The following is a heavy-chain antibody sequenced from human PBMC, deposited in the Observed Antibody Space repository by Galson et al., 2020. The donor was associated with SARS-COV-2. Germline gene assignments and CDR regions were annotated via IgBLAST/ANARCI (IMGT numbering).Heavy chain of an antibody. V-gene: IGHV3-33*01. CDR1: GFTFSSYG. CDR3: ARVGWYYDILTGYYNPRDYYYYYGMDV. J-gene: IGHJ6*02. D-gene: IGHD3-9*01. Sequence: SCAASGFTFSSYGMHWVRQAPGKGLEWVAVIWYDGSNKYYADSVKGRFTISRDNSKNTLYLQMNSLRAEDTAVYYCARVGWYYDILTGYYNPRDYYYYYGMDVWGQGTTVTVSS. CDR2: IWYDGSNK.